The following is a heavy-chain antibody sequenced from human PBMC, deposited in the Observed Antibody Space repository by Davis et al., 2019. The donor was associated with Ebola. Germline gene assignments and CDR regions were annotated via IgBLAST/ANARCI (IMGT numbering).Heavy chain of an antibody. D-gene: IGHD5-12*01. CDR2: ISSSGSTI. J-gene: IGHJ4*02. V-gene: IGHV3-11*01. CDR1: GFTFSDYY. Sequence: GESLKISCAASGFTFSDYYMSWIRQAPGKGLEWVSYISSSGSTIYYADSVKGRFTISRDNAKNSLYLQMNSLRAEDTAVYYCARDPAVSEYSGYWGQGTLVTVSS. CDR3: ARDPAVSEYSGY.